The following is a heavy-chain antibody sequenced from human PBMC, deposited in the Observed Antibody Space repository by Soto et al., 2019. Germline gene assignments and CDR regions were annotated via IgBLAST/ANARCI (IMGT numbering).Heavy chain of an antibody. CDR2: ISGSGGST. V-gene: IGHV3-23*01. D-gene: IGHD6-19*01. Sequence: GGSLRLSCAASGFTFSSYAMSWVRQAPGKGLEWVSAISGSGGSTYYADSVKGRFTISRDNSKNTLYLQMNSLRAEDTAVYYCAKDEYSSGWYQYYFDYWGQGTLVTVSS. J-gene: IGHJ4*02. CDR3: AKDEYSSGWYQYYFDY. CDR1: GFTFSSYA.